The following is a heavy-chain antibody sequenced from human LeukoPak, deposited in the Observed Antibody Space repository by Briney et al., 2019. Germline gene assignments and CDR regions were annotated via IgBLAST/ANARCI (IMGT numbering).Heavy chain of an antibody. CDR3: AKEGGEWGDCSGGSCYINWFDL. Sequence: PGGSLRLSCAASGFTFSNYGMHCVRQSPGKGLEFVTAINSNGCSTYYAGSVKGGFTISSDNAKNTLYLQMNILRAEDMAVYYCAKEGGEWGDCSGGSCYINWFDLWGQGTLVTVSS. D-gene: IGHD2-15*01. V-gene: IGHV3-64*02. CDR2: INSNGCST. J-gene: IGHJ5*02. CDR1: GFTFSNYG.